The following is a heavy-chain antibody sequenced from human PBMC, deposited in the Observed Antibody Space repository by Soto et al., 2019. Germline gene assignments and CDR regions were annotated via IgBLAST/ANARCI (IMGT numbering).Heavy chain of an antibody. CDR2: ITAYNGHT. CDR3: ARDDGIWGWFDP. V-gene: IGHV1-18*01. CDR1: GYTFTSYG. Sequence: QVQLVQSGAEVKKPGASVKVSCKASGYTFTSYGISWVRQAPGQGLEWMGWITAYNGHTNYALKLQGRVTMTTDISTSTAYLELRSLRSDDTAVYYCARDDGIWGWFDPWGQGTLVTVSS. D-gene: IGHD2-8*01. J-gene: IGHJ5*02.